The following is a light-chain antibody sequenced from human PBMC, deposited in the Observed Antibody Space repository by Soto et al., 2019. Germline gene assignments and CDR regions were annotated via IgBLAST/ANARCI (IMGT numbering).Light chain of an antibody. CDR2: EVT. CDR3: ISSTSGGTDVV. J-gene: IGLJ2*01. CDR1: STDVGGYNY. Sequence: QSALTQPASVSGSPGQSITISCPGTSTDVGGYNYVSWYQQHPGKAPKLMIYEVTSRPSGVSNRFSGSKSGNTASLTISGLQAEDEADYYCISSTSGGTDVVFGGGTKLTVL. V-gene: IGLV2-14*01.